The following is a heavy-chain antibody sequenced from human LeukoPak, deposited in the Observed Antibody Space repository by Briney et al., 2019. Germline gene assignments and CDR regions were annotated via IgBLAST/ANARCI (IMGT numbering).Heavy chain of an antibody. J-gene: IGHJ5*02. CDR2: ISGSGGST. Sequence: GGSLRLSCAASGFTFSSYGMSWVRQAPGKGLEWVSAISGSGGSTYYADSVKGRFTISRDNSKNTLYLQMNSLRAEDTAVYYCARDLPPIGSGSHPTGWFDPWGQGTLVTVSS. D-gene: IGHD3-10*01. CDR1: GFTFSSYG. CDR3: ARDLPPIGSGSHPTGWFDP. V-gene: IGHV3-23*01.